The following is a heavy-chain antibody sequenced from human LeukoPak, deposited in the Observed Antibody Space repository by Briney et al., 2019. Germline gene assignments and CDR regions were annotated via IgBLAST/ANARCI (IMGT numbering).Heavy chain of an antibody. CDR1: GYTFTSYY. CDR3: ARWTTTYLDF. CDR2: INPSGGST. J-gene: IGHJ4*02. D-gene: IGHD4-11*01. V-gene: IGHV1-46*01. Sequence: ASVKVSCKASGYTFTSYYIHWVRQAPGQGLEWMGIINPSGGSTNYAQKFQGRVTMTRDTSTSTVYMELSSLRSEDSAVYYCARWTTTYLDFWGQGTLVTVSS.